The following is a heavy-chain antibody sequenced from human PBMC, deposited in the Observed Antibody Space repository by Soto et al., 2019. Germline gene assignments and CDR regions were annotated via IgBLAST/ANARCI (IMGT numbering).Heavy chain of an antibody. CDR3: ARGVVVGNWFDP. V-gene: IGHV1-69*02. J-gene: IGHJ5*02. Sequence: VKVSCKASGGTFSSYTISWVRQAPGQGLEWMGRIIPILGIANYAQKFQGRVTITADKSTSTAYMELSSLRSEDTAVYYCARGVVVGNWFDPWGQGTLVTVSS. CDR2: IIPILGIA. D-gene: IGHD2-15*01. CDR1: GGTFSSYT.